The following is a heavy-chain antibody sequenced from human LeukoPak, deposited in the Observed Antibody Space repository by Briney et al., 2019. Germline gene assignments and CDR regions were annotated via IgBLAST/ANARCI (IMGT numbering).Heavy chain of an antibody. V-gene: IGHV1-69*13. Sequence: SVKVSCNASGGTFSSYAISWVRQAPGQGLEWMGGIIPIFGTANYAQKFQGRVTITADESTSTAYMELSSLRSEDTAVYYCARVSSVVATIFWFDPWGQGTLVTVSS. CDR2: IIPIFGTA. CDR3: ARVSSVVATIFWFDP. J-gene: IGHJ5*02. CDR1: GGTFSSYA. D-gene: IGHD5-12*01.